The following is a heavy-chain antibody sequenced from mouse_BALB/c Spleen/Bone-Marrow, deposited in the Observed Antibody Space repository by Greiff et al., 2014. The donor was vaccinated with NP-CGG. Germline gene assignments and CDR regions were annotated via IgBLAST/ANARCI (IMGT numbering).Heavy chain of an antibody. CDR3: ARHAYGNSYWYFGV. V-gene: IGHV1-82*01. CDR2: IYPGDGDT. CDR1: GYAFSSSW. J-gene: IGHJ1*01. D-gene: IGHD2-1*01. Sequence: QVQLQQSGPELVEPGASVKISCKVSGYAFSSSWMNWVKQRPGQGLEWIGRIYPGDGDTNYNGKFKGKATLTADKSSSTAYMQLSSLTSVDSAVYFCARHAYGNSYWYFGVWGAGTTVTVSS.